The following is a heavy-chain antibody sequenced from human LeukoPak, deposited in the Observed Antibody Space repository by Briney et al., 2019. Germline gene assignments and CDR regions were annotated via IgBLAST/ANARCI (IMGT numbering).Heavy chain of an antibody. CDR3: ARPRGCGSARCNNFDY. Sequence: GGSLRLSCVASGFIFSNYWMSWVRQVPGKGLEWVANMKQDGREKYLVDSVKGRFTISRANARNSLYLQMNNLRAEDTAVYYCARPRGCGSARCNNFDYWGQGTLVTVSS. CDR1: GFIFSNYW. J-gene: IGHJ4*02. D-gene: IGHD2-2*01. CDR2: MKQDGREK. V-gene: IGHV3-7*01.